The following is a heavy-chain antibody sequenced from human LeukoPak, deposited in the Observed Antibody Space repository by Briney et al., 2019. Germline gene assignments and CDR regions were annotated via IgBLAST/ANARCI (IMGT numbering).Heavy chain of an antibody. V-gene: IGHV3-23*01. Sequence: PGGSLRLSCAASGFTFSSYAMSWVRQAPGKRREGVSAISGSGGSTYYADSVKGRFTISRDNSKNTLYLQMNSLRAEDTAVYYCATGEDYQFYFDYWGQGTLVTVSS. CDR3: ATGEDYQFYFDY. J-gene: IGHJ4*02. D-gene: IGHD3-10*01. CDR1: GFTFSSYA. CDR2: ISGSGGST.